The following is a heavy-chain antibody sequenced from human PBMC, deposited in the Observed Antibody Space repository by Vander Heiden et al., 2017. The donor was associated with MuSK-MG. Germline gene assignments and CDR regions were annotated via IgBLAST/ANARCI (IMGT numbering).Heavy chain of an antibody. J-gene: IGHJ4*02. CDR1: GFTFSTYA. V-gene: IGHV3-30*04. CDR2: ISHDENKI. CDR3: ARDDESRVLTAFEY. D-gene: IGHD2-21*02. Sequence: QVQLVESGGGVVQPGRSLRLSCAVSGFTFSTYAMHWVRQAPGKGLEWVAVISHDENKIYYADSVEGRFTISRDNSKNTLYLQMSNLRAEDTAVYYCARDDESRVLTAFEYWGQGTLVTVSS.